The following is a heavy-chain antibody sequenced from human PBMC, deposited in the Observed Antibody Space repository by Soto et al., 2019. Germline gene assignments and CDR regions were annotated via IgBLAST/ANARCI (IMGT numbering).Heavy chain of an antibody. CDR3: ARGHSTDCSNGVCSFFYNHEMDV. V-gene: IGHV1-2*04. J-gene: IGHJ6*02. Sequence: ASVKVSCKASGYSFTDYHIHWVRQAPGRGLEWLGRINPKSGGTSTAQKFQGWVTMTRDRSISTVYMELTRLRSDDTAVYFCARGHSTDCSNGVCSFFYNHEMDVWGQGTTVTVSS. D-gene: IGHD2-8*01. CDR2: INPKSGGT. CDR1: GYSFTDYH.